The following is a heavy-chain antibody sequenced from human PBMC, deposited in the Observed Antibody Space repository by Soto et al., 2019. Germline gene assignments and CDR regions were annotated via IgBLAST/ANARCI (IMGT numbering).Heavy chain of an antibody. CDR1: GGSFSGYY. V-gene: IGHV4-34*01. CDR3: ASRNSIVVVPAAIHT. J-gene: IGHJ5*02. CDR2: INHSGST. Sequence: PSETLSLTCAVYGGSFSGYYWSWIRQPPGKGLEWIGEINHSGSTNYNPSLKSRVSISVDTSKNQFSLKLSSVTAADTAVYYCASRNSIVVVPAAIHTWGQGTLVTVSS. D-gene: IGHD2-2*01.